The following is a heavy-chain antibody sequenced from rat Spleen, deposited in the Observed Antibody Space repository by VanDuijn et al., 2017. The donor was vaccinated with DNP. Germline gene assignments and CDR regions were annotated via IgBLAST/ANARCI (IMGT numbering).Heavy chain of an antibody. CDR1: GFNFNDYW. D-gene: IGHD1-10*01. V-gene: IGHV5-19*01. CDR2: ISTSGGST. Sequence: EVDLVESGGGLAQPGRSLKLSCAASGFNFNDYWMGWVRQAPTKGLEWVATISTSGGSTYYRDSVKGRFTISRDNAKSTLYLQMDSLRSEDSATYYCVTHNNYDCWGQGVMITVSS. CDR3: VTHNNYDC. J-gene: IGHJ2*01.